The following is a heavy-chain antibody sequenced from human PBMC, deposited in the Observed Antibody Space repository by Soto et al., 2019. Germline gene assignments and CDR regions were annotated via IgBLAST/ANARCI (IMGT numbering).Heavy chain of an antibody. CDR2: SYYSGTT. CDR1: GDSMISYY. Sequence: SETLSLTCNVSGDSMISYYWSWIRQSPGKGLEWIGYSYYSGTTDYNPSLNSRATISVDMSKNQFSLKLSSVTAADTAVYYCAKEGVSSSWYNYYGMDVWGQGTTVNVSS. CDR3: AKEGVSSSWYNYYGMDV. J-gene: IGHJ6*02. V-gene: IGHV4-59*01. D-gene: IGHD6-13*01.